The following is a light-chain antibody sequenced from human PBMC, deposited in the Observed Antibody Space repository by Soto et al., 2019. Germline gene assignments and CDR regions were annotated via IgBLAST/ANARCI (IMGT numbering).Light chain of an antibody. V-gene: IGLV1-44*01. CDR3: AVWDDSLNGHV. Sequence: QSALTQPPSASGTPGQTVTISCSGSSSNIGTSSVHWYEHLPGTAPKPLIYNNEQRPSGVPNRFSGSKSGTSASLAISGPQSEDEADYYCAVWDDSLNGHVFGAGTKVTVL. CDR2: NNE. CDR1: SSNIGTSS. J-gene: IGLJ1*01.